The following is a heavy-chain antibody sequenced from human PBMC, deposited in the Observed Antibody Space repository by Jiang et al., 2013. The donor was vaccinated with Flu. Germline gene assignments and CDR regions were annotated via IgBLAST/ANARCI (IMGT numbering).Heavy chain of an antibody. CDR2: IYHMGAP. V-gene: IGHV4-30-2*01. Sequence: KGLEWIGYIYHMGAPTXTVPQSRVTISVDRSKNQFSLKLSSVTAADTAVYYCARGRYYYGSGSYPFFDYWGQGTLVTVSS. D-gene: IGHD3-10*01. J-gene: IGHJ4*02. CDR3: ARGRYYYGSGSYPFFDY.